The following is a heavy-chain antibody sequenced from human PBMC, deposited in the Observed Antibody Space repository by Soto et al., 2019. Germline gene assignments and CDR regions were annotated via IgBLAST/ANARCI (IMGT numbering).Heavy chain of an antibody. CDR2: IYHSGST. CDR3: VRDNARTRIAAAGTGNWFDP. Sequence: SETLSLTCAVSGGSISSSNWWSWVRQPPGKGLEWIGEIYHSGSTNYNPSLKSRVTISVDKSKNQFSLKLSSVTAADTAVYYCVRDNARTRIAAAGTGNWFDPWGQGTLVTVSS. CDR1: GGSISSSNW. D-gene: IGHD6-13*01. V-gene: IGHV4-4*02. J-gene: IGHJ5*02.